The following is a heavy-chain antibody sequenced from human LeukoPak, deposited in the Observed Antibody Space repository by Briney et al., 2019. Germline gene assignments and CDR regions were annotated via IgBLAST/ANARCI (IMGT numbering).Heavy chain of an antibody. CDR3: ARAAAGNNYFDY. V-gene: IGHV3-33*01. D-gene: IGHD6-13*01. J-gene: IGHJ4*02. CDR1: GFTFSSYA. CDR2: IWSDGTNK. Sequence: PGRSLRLSCAASGFTFSSYAMHWVRQAPGKGLEWVAVIWSDGTNKYYADSVKGRFTISRDNSKNRLYLQMNSLRAEDTAVYYCARAAAGNNYFDYWGQGTLVTVSS.